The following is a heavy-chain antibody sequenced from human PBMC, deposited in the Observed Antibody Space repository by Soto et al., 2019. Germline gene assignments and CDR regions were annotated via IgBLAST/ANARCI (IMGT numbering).Heavy chain of an antibody. CDR3: ARGLLELRSDYYYGMDV. V-gene: IGHV3-48*03. D-gene: IGHD1-7*01. Sequence: EVQLVESGGGLVQPGGSLRLSCAASGFTFSSYEMNWVRQAPGKGLEWVSYISSSGSTIYYADSVKGRFTISRDNAKNSLYLQMNSLGAEDTAVYYCARGLLELRSDYYYGMDVWGQGTTVTVSS. CDR2: ISSSGSTI. CDR1: GFTFSSYE. J-gene: IGHJ6*02.